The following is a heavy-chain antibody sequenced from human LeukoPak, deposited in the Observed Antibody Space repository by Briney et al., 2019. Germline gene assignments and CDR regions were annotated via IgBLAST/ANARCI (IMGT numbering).Heavy chain of an antibody. CDR2: IYHNGNT. D-gene: IGHD5-18*01. Sequence: PSETLSLTCAVSGGSISSGGYSWSWIRQPPGKGLEWIGYIYHNGNTYYSPSLKGRVTISVDRPKNQLSLKLSSVTAADTAMYYCASGGYSYGFDYWGQGTLVTVSS. J-gene: IGHJ4*02. CDR1: GGSISSGGYS. V-gene: IGHV4-30-2*01. CDR3: ASGGYSYGFDY.